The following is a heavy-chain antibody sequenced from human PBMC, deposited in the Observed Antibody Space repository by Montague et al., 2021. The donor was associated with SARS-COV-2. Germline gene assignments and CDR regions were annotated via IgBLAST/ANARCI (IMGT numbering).Heavy chain of an antibody. CDR3: ARFGSGTLEFDL. CDR1: GASISTGIYY. D-gene: IGHD1-26*01. V-gene: IGHV4-61*02. J-gene: IGHJ4*02. CDR2: IRTTGHT. Sequence: TLSLTCTLSGASISTGIYYWSWIRQPAGKGLEWIGRIRTTGHTDCXSSLESRVFMSVDTSTNQFSLSLTSVTAADTAVYFCARFGSGTLEFDLWGQGTLVTVSS.